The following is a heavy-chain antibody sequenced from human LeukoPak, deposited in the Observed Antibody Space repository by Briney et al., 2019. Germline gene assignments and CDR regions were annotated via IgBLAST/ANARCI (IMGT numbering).Heavy chain of an antibody. CDR1: GYTFISYD. Sequence: ASVKVSCKASGYTFISYDIDWVRQVTGQGLEWMGWMNPNSGNTGYAQKFQGRVTITRNTSISTAYMELSSLRPEDTAVYYCARGTSSGWTLYYYYYYMDVWGKGTTVTVSS. J-gene: IGHJ6*03. CDR3: ARGTSSGWTLYYYYYYMDV. V-gene: IGHV1-8*01. CDR2: MNPNSGNT. D-gene: IGHD6-19*01.